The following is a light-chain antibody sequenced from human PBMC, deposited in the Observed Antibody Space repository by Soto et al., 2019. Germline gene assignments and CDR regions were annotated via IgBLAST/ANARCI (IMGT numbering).Light chain of an antibody. Sequence: IQLNQSPSSLSASVGDRVTITYRASQGISNSLAWYQQKPGKAPKLLMYLASTLQSGVPPRFSGTGSGTNFTLTISSLQPEDFATYYCQQLIRFPTKFGQGTRWISN. J-gene: IGKJ1*01. CDR3: QQLIRFPTK. CDR1: QGISNS. CDR2: LAS. V-gene: IGKV1-9*01.